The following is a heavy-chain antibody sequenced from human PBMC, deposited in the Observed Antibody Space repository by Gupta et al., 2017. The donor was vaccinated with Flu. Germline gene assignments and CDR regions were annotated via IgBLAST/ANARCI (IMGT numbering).Heavy chain of an antibody. V-gene: IGHV1-46*01. D-gene: IGHD2-15*01. CDR2: IDPSNEFK. CDR1: GYSFSTYY. CDR3: TRDPPYCIGGSCYSHYFDE. J-gene: IGHJ4*02. Sequence: QVQLVQSGAEVKKPGASVKISCKASGYSFSTYYIHWVRQAPGQGLEWMGIIDPSNEFKTYAQKFQGRVTLTKDTATTTVYMELNSLTSEDTAVYFCTRDPPYCIGGSCYSHYFDEWGQGTQVTVSS.